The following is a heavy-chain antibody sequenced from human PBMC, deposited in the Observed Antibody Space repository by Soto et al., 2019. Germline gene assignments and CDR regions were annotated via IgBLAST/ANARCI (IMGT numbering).Heavy chain of an antibody. V-gene: IGHV4-61*01. CDR2: IYGSGNT. CDR1: GTSLNSGSNY. CDR3: AADWGHYWLDP. Sequence: SETLSLTCTVSGTSLNSGSNYWNWVRQPPGKALEWIGYIYGSGNTKYNPSLKSRVTISQDTSKNQISLKMNSVTATDTAMYYCAADWGHYWLDPRRQGILVTVSS. J-gene: IGHJ5*02. D-gene: IGHD7-27*01.